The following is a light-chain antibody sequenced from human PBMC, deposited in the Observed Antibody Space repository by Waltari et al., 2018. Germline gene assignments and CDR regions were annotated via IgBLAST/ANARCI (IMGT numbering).Light chain of an antibody. CDR2: DAS. CDR3: QQYINWPPMYT. CDR1: QSVGSN. Sequence: EIVMTQSPATLSVSPGERVIVPCRASQSVGSNLAWYQHKHGQAPRLLIYDASTRATAIPARFGVSGSGTEFTLTISSLQSEDFAVYDCQQYINWPPMYTFGQGTKLEIK. V-gene: IGKV3D-15*01. J-gene: IGKJ2*01.